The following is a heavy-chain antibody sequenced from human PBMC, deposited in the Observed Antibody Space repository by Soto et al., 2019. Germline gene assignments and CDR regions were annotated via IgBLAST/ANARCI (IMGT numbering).Heavy chain of an antibody. CDR3: AKRAFYGSWIPNYYGMAV. CDR1: GFTFSNYA. Sequence: EVHLLESGGGLVQPGGSLRLSCAASGFTFSNYAMTWVRQAPGKGLEWVSVISGSGGGTNNADSAKGRFTTSRDNSKNTLYLQMNSLRAEDTAVSYCAKRAFYGSWIPNYYGMAVWGQGTAVTVSS. J-gene: IGHJ6*02. CDR2: ISGSGGGT. D-gene: IGHD3-10*01. V-gene: IGHV3-23*01.